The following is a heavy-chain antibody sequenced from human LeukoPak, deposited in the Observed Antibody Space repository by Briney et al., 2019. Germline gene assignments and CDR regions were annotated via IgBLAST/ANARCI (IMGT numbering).Heavy chain of an antibody. CDR1: GFTFSSYA. V-gene: IGHV3-23*01. CDR2: ISGSGGST. J-gene: IGHJ4*02. CDR3: AKSHASIWNVYDY. Sequence: GRSLRLSCAASGFTFSSYAMSWVRLAPGKGLEWVSAISGSGGSTYYADSVRGRFTISRDNSKNTLFLQMNSLRAEDTAVYYCAKSHASIWNVYDYWGQGTLVTVAS. D-gene: IGHD1-1*01.